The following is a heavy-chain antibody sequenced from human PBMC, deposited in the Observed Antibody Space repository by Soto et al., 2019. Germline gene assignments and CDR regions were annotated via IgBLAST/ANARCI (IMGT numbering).Heavy chain of an antibody. CDR1: GFIFENSG. V-gene: IGHV3-9*01. Sequence: EVQLVESGGGLVQPGRSLKLSCAASGFIFENSGMHWVRQAPGKGLEWVSGISWNSGNIGYADSVKGRFSISRDNAKKSLYLQMNRLRPDDTAFYFCVKAGVRDLIVEVPVYFDIWGLGTLVTVSS. CDR2: ISWNSGNI. J-gene: IGHJ4*02. CDR3: VKAGVRDLIVEVPVYFDI. D-gene: IGHD2-21*01.